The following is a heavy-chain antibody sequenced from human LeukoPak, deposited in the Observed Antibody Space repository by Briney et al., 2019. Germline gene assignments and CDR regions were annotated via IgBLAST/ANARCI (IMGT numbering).Heavy chain of an antibody. J-gene: IGHJ4*02. Sequence: PGGSLRLSCAASGFTFSSYAMSWVRQAPARGLEWVSSLRGDGSTFYADSVKGRFTLSRDESRNTVYFQLNSLRVEDTAVYYCAKASLVSNGDAVLWGQGTLVTVFS. D-gene: IGHD3-16*01. CDR1: GFTFSSYA. V-gene: IGHV3-23*01. CDR3: AKASLVSNGDAVL. CDR2: LRGDGST.